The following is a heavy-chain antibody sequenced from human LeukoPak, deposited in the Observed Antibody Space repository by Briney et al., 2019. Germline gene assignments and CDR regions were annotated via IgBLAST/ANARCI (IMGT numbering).Heavy chain of an antibody. J-gene: IGHJ4*02. CDR2: IYHSGNT. CDR3: ARRKLSSSWRDY. CDR1: GGSIRSNY. D-gene: IGHD6-13*01. Sequence: PSETLSLTCSVSGGSIRSNYWSWIRQPPGKGLEWIGYIYHSGNTNYNPSLKSRVTISVDTSKNQFSLKLSSVTAADTAVYYCARRKLSSSWRDYWGQGTLVTVSS. V-gene: IGHV4-59*08.